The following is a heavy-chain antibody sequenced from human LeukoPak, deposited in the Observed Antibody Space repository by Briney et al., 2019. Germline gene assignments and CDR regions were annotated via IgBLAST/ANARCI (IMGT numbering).Heavy chain of an antibody. D-gene: IGHD1-26*01. Sequence: GGSLRLSCAASGFILSDYNMNWVRQAPGKGLEWVSFIAISGTYITYADSAKGRFTISRDNAKNSLYLQMNSLRVEDTAVYYCTRDLSATARAYDYWGQGTLVTVSS. V-gene: IGHV3-21*01. J-gene: IGHJ4*02. CDR1: GFILSDYN. CDR2: IAISGTYI. CDR3: TRDLSATARAYDY.